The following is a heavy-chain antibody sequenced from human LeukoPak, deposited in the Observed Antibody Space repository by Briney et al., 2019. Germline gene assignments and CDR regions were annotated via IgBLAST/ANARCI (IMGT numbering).Heavy chain of an antibody. V-gene: IGHV3-74*01. Sequence: GGSLRLSCAASGFTFSHYLMHWVRQAPGKGLVWVSRINSDESNTNSYADSVKGRFIISRDNTKNTLYLQMNSLRAEDTAVYFCGRGGNGIDIWGQGTTVIVSS. CDR1: GFTFSHYL. J-gene: IGHJ3*02. CDR3: GRGGNGIDI. D-gene: IGHD2-8*01. CDR2: INSDESNT.